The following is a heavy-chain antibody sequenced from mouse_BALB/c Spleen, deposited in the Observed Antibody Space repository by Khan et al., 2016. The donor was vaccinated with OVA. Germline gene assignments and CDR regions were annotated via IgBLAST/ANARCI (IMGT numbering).Heavy chain of an antibody. J-gene: IGHJ2*01. CDR3: TGGDPGNFDC. CDR2: IYPSDRYT. D-gene: IGHD2-13*01. Sequence: QVQLQQPGAALVRPGASVNLSCKASGYTFTNYWINWVKQRPGQGLEWIGNIYPSDRYTNYNQNFKDKATLNVDKSSSTAYMRLSSPTSGDSAVYYCTGGDPGNFDCWGHGTTLTVSS. CDR1: GYTFTNYW. V-gene: IGHV1-69*02.